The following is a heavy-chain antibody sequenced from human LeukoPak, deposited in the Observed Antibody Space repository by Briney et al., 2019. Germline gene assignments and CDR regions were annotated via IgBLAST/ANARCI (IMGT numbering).Heavy chain of an antibody. CDR2: ISGSGGST. CDR3: AKDFAPWTTAPPHFDD. D-gene: IGHD1-1*01. J-gene: IGHJ4*02. CDR1: GFTFSSYA. Sequence: PGGSLRLSCAASGFTFSSYAMSWVRQAPGKGLEWVSAISGSGGSTYYADSVKGRFTISRDNSKNTLYLQMNSLRAEDTAVYYCAKDFAPWTTAPPHFDDWGQGTLVTVPS. V-gene: IGHV3-23*01.